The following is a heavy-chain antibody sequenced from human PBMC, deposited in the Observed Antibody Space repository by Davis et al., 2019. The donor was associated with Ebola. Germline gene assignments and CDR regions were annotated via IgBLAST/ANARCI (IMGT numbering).Heavy chain of an antibody. J-gene: IGHJ6*04. Sequence: ETLSLTCTVPGGSISSSSYYWGWIRQPPGKGLEWIGSIYYSGSTYYNPSLKSRVTISVDTSKNQFSLKLSSVTAADTAVYYCAITYGMDVWGKGTTVTVSS. CDR1: GGSISSSSYY. CDR3: AITYGMDV. CDR2: IYYSGST. V-gene: IGHV4-39*01.